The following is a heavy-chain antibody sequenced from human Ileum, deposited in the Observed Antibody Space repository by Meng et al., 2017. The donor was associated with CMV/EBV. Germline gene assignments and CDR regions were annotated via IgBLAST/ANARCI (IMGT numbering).Heavy chain of an antibody. CDR1: GFTFSDYY. J-gene: IGHJ4*02. V-gene: IGHV3-11*01. CDR3: ARERRFLLY. CDR2: ISSSGSTI. Sequence: GESLKISCAASGFTFSDYYMSWIRQAPGKGLEWVSYISSSGSTIYYADSVKGRFTISRNNAKNSLYLQMNSLRAEDTAVYYCARERRFLLYWGQGTLVTVSS. D-gene: IGHD3-3*01.